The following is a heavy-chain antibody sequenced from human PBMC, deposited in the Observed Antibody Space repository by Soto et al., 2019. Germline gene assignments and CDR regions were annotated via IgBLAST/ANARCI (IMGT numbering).Heavy chain of an antibody. CDR2: INHSGST. CDR1: GGSFSGYY. Sequence: SETLSLTCAVYGGSFSGYYWSWIRQPPGKGLEWIEEINHSGSTNYNPSLKSRVTISVDTSKNQFSLRLSSVTAADTAVYYCARGWRELQRGRSFDYWGQGTLVTVSS. CDR3: ARGWRELQRGRSFDY. D-gene: IGHD1-26*01. J-gene: IGHJ4*02. V-gene: IGHV4-34*01.